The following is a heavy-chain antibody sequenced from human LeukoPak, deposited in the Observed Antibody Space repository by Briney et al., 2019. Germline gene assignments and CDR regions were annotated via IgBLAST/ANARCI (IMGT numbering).Heavy chain of an antibody. D-gene: IGHD3-3*01. CDR2: IIPIFGTA. CDR1: GGTFISYA. Sequence: ASVKVSCKASGGTFISYAISWVRQAPGQGPEWMGGIIPIFGTANYAQKFQGRVTITADESTSTAYMELSSLRSEDTAVYYCARGYDFWSGYYDYWGQGTLVTVSS. V-gene: IGHV1-69*13. J-gene: IGHJ4*02. CDR3: ARGYDFWSGYYDY.